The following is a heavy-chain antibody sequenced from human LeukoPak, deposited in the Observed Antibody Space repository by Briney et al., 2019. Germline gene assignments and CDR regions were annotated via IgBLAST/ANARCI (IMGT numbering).Heavy chain of an antibody. D-gene: IGHD3-22*01. CDR1: GYTFSSYS. CDR3: ARELEYDYETRCDDAFDI. Sequence: GGSLRLSCAASGYTFSSYSIHGVRQAPGKGLGWVAVIPFTVSDKYYADSVRGRFTISRDNSKNTLYLQMNGLRAEDTAVYYCARELEYDYETRCDDAFDIWGQGTMVTVSS. CDR2: IPFTVSDK. J-gene: IGHJ3*02. V-gene: IGHV3-30*04.